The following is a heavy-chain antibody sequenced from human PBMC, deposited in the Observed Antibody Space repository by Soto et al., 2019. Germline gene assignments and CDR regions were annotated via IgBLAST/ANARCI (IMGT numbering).Heavy chain of an antibody. Sequence: EVQLVESGGGLVQPGGSLRLSCAASGFTFNAYWMTWVRQAPGKGLEWVANINRDGTEKNYVDSVKGRFTVSRDNAKNSLHLKMYSLRAEDTAVYYCGRDRTEYGSYGSSYYDVFDIWGQGTKVTVSS. CDR3: GRDRTEYGSYGSSYYDVFDI. J-gene: IGHJ3*02. CDR1: GFTFNAYW. CDR2: INRDGTEK. D-gene: IGHD6-6*01. V-gene: IGHV3-7*05.